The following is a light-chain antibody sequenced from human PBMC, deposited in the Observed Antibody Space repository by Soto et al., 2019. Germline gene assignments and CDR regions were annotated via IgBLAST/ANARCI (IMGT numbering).Light chain of an antibody. CDR2: WAS. CDR1: RSILSTSNNKNY. CDR3: QQYFNTPFT. J-gene: IGKJ3*01. V-gene: IGKV4-1*01. Sequence: DTVITHAPYCLAVSLFDSATINCRSSRSILSTSNNKNYLSWYQQKPGQPPKLLVYWASTRESGVPDRFSGSGSGTDFTLTISSLQAEDVAVYYCQQYFNTPFTFGPGTKVDIK.